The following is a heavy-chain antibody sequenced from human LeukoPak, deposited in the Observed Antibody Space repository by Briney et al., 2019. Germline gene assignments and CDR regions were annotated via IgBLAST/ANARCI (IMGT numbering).Heavy chain of an antibody. CDR3: ARLPYSSSSVDY. D-gene: IGHD6-6*01. CDR1: GYSFSSYW. V-gene: IGHV5-51*01. Sequence: SLKISCKGSGYSFSSYWICWVRQMAGKVLEWMWSIYPGDSDTRYSPSFQGQVTISADKSISTAYLQWSSLKASDTAMYYCARLPYSSSSVDYWGQGTLVTVSS. CDR2: IYPGDSDT. J-gene: IGHJ4*02.